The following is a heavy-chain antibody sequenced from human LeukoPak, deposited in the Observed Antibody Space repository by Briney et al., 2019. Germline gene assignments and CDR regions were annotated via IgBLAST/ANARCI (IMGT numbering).Heavy chain of an antibody. CDR2: VNPNSGGT. CDR3: ARGYYSSGWGFDP. V-gene: IGHV1-2*02. CDR1: GYTFTGYY. Sequence: GASVKVSCKASGYTFTGYYMHWVRQSPGQGLEGMGWVNPNSGGTNYAQKFQGRVTMTRDTSISTAYMELSRLRADDTAVYYCARGYYSSGWGFDPWGQGTLVTVSS. J-gene: IGHJ5*02. D-gene: IGHD6-19*01.